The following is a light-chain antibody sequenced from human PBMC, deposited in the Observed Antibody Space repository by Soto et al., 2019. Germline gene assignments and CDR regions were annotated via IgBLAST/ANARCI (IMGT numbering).Light chain of an antibody. CDR1: RSISSW. J-gene: IGKJ1*01. Sequence: DIQMTQSPSTLSASLGDRVTITCRASRSISSWLAWYQKKPWKAPKFLIYDASNLESGVPSRFSGSGSGTEFTLTITSLQAEASATYYCQQYDTYVWTFGQGPKVEIK. CDR2: DAS. CDR3: QQYDTYVWT. V-gene: IGKV1-5*01.